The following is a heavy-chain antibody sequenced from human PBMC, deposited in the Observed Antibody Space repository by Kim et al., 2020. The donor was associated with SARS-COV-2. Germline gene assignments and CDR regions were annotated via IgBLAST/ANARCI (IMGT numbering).Heavy chain of an antibody. Sequence: SETLSLTCTVSGGSISSYYWSWIRQPAGKGLEWIGRIYTSGSTNYNPSLKSRVTMSVDTSKNQFSLKLSSVTAADTAVYYCASSAQEVPADRGRFDPWGQGTLVTVSS. J-gene: IGHJ5*02. D-gene: IGHD2-2*01. CDR3: ASSAQEVPADRGRFDP. V-gene: IGHV4-4*07. CDR2: IYTSGST. CDR1: GGSISSYY.